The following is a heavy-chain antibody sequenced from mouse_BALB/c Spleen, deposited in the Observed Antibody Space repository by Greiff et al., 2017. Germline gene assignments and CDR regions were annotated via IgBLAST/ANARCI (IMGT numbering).Heavy chain of an antibody. V-gene: IGHV5-6-3*01. CDR3: ARGAYDYDGSHFDY. CDR2: INSNGGST. D-gene: IGHD2-4*01. J-gene: IGHJ2*01. Sequence: EVHLVESGGGLVQPGGSLKLSCAASGFTFSSYGMSWVRQTPDKRLELVATINSNGGSTYYPDSVKGRFTISRDNAKNTLYLQMSSLKSEDTAMYYCARGAYDYDGSHFDYWGQGTTLTVSS. CDR1: GFTFSSYG.